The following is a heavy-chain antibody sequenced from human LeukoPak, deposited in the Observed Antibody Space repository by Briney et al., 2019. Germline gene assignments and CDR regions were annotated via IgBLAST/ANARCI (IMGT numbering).Heavy chain of an antibody. J-gene: IGHJ4*02. CDR3: ARGMRYSSGWYYFDY. CDR1: GLTVSRHY. D-gene: IGHD6-19*01. CDR2: IYSGGST. V-gene: IGHV3-66*01. Sequence: GGSLRLSCAASGLTVSRHYMTWVRQAPGKGLEWLSVIYSGGSTYYADSVKGRFTISRDNSKNTLYLQRNSLRAEDTAVCYCARGMRYSSGWYYFDYWGQGTLVTVSS.